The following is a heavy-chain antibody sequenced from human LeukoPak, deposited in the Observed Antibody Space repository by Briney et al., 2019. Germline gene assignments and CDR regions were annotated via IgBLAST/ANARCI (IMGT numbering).Heavy chain of an antibody. V-gene: IGHV4-39*07. CDR3: ARKPIVSSSWYYFDY. Sequence: SETLSPTCTVSGGSISTSTYYWGWIRQPPGKGLEWIGSIYYSGSPYYNPSLKSRVTISVDTSNNQFSLKLSSVTAADTAVYYCARKPIVSSSWYYFDYWGQGTLVTVSS. J-gene: IGHJ4*02. CDR2: IYYSGSP. D-gene: IGHD6-13*01. CDR1: GGSISTSTYY.